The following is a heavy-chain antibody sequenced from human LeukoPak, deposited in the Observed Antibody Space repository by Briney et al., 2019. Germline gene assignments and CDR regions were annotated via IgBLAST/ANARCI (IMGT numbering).Heavy chain of an antibody. CDR1: GFTFSSYS. J-gene: IGHJ4*02. V-gene: IGHV3-21*01. Sequence: GGSLRLSCAASGFTFSSYSMNWVRQAPGKGLEWVSYISSSSSYIYYADSVKGRFTISRDNAKNSLSLRMSSLRAEDTAVYYCTRGTSSGYYSDYWGQGTLVTVSS. D-gene: IGHD3-3*01. CDR2: ISSSSSYI. CDR3: TRGTSSGYYSDY.